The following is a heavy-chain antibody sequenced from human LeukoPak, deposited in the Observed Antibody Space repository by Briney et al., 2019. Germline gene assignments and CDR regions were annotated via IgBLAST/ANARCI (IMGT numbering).Heavy chain of an antibody. D-gene: IGHD1-26*01. J-gene: IGHJ4*02. Sequence: SETLSLTCTVSGGSINSYYWSWIRQPPGKGLEWIGYIYYSGSTNYNPSLKSRVTISVDTSKNQFSLKLSSVTAADTAVYYCARDVNSGSYDYWGQGTLVTVSS. CDR1: GGSINSYY. CDR3: ARDVNSGSYDY. V-gene: IGHV4-59*01. CDR2: IYYSGST.